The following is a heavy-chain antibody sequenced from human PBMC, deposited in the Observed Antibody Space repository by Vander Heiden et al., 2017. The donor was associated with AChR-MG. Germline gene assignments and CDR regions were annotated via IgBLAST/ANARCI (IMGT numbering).Heavy chain of an antibody. CDR2: ISGSGGST. V-gene: IGHV3-23*01. Sequence: EVQLLESGGGWVQPRGSLRLSCAASGFLVSSYAMRWVRQAPGKGLELVSAISGSGGSTYYADSVKGRFTISRDNSKNTLYLQMNSLRAEDTAVYYCAKDPWELLGVDYWGQGTLVTVSS. CDR1: GFLVSSYA. CDR3: AKDPWELLGVDY. J-gene: IGHJ4*02. D-gene: IGHD1-26*01.